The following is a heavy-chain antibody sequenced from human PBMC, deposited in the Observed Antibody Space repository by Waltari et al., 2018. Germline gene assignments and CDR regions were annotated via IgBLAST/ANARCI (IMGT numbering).Heavy chain of an antibody. D-gene: IGHD3-10*01. Sequence: EVQLVESGGGLVQPGGSLRLSCAASGFSFGSYWMNWVRQAPGKGLVWVSRMVRDGSIKSYADSVKGRFTISRDNAKNTLYLQMNSLRDEDTAVYYCARDYYYSIDYWGQGTVVTVSS. CDR1: GFSFGSYW. CDR3: ARDYYYSIDY. V-gene: IGHV3-74*01. CDR2: MVRDGSIK. J-gene: IGHJ4*02.